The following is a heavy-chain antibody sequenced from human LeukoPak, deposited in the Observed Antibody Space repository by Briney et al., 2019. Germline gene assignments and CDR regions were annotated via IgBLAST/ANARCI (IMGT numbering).Heavy chain of an antibody. CDR2: INASGRT. J-gene: IGHJ4*02. Sequence: SETLSLTCTVSGGSINNYYWSWIRQPAGKGLEWIGRINASGRTNYDPSLKSRVTMSVDTSKNQFSLKVNSVTAADTAVYYCARSPPGWYYDNSGQYYFDTWGQGALVTVSS. CDR3: ARSPPGWYYDNSGQYYFDT. CDR1: GGSINNYY. V-gene: IGHV4-4*07. D-gene: IGHD3-22*01.